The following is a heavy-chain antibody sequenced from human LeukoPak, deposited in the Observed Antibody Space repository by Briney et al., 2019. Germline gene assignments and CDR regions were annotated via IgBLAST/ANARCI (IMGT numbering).Heavy chain of an antibody. CDR3: AKGLTLLYYFDY. V-gene: IGHV3-30*02. D-gene: IGHD2-15*01. J-gene: IGHJ4*02. CDR1: GFTFSSYG. CDR2: IRYDGSNK. Sequence: GGSLRLSCAASGFTFSSYGMHWVRQAPGKGLEWVAFIRYDGSNKYYADSVKGRFTISRDNSKNTLYLQMNSLRAEDTAVYYCAKGLTLLYYFDYWGQGTLVTVSS.